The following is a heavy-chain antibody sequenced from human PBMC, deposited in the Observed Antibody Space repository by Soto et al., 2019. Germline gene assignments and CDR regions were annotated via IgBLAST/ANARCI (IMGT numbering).Heavy chain of an antibody. V-gene: IGHV3-13*01. CDR2: IGTAGDT. CDR1: GLTFSRYW. J-gene: IGHJ6*02. Sequence: PVGSLRLSCADSGLTFSRYWVSWVRQATGKGLEWVSAIGTAGDTYYPGSVKGRFTISRENAKNSLYLQMNSLRAGDTAVYYCERASGPDFYYSGMDVWAQGTTVTVSS. CDR3: ERASGPDFYYSGMDV.